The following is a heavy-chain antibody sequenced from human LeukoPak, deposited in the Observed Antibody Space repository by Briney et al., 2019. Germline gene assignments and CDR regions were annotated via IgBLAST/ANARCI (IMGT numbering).Heavy chain of an antibody. CDR2: THSSGNT. J-gene: IGHJ4*02. V-gene: IGHV4-59*01. D-gene: IGHD3-22*01. CDR1: GGSISNYF. Sequence: SETLSPTCTVSGGSISNYFWTWIRQPPGKGLDWIGYTHSSGNTNYNPSLKSRVTMSVDTSKNQFSLKLTSVTAADTAIYYCARFEKFYDSSVHYLDYWGQGTLVTVSS. CDR3: ARFEKFYDSSVHYLDY.